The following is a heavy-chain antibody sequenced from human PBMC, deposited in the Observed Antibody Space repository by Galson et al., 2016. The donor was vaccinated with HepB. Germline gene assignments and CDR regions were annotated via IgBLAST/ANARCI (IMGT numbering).Heavy chain of an antibody. V-gene: IGHV1-18*01. CDR3: ERDRQWRRESSHY. CDR1: GYKFRSYG. D-gene: IGHD3-16*02. J-gene: IGHJ4*02. Sequence: QSGAEVKKPGASVKVSCKASGYKFRSYGIDWVRQAPGQGLEWLGWISTYSGNTNYARKFQDRVTLTTDTSNNTVYMELRSMTSDDTAVDYCERDRQWRRESSHYWGQGTLVTVSS. CDR2: ISTYSGNT.